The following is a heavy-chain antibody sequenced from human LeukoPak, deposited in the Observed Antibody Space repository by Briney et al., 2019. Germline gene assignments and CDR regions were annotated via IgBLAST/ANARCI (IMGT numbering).Heavy chain of an antibody. J-gene: IGHJ4*02. D-gene: IGHD3-22*01. CDR1: GFTFSNYN. Sequence: PGGSLRLSCAASGFTFSNYNMNWVRQAPGKGLEWVSYISSSSSTIYYADSVKGRFTISRDNAKNSLYLQMNSLRAEDTAVYYCARDYYGSSGYYQSNYWGQGTLVTVSS. V-gene: IGHV3-48*01. CDR2: ISSSSSTI. CDR3: ARDYYGSSGYYQSNY.